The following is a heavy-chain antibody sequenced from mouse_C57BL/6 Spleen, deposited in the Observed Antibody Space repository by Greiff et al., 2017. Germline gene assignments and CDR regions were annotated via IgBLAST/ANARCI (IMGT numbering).Heavy chain of an antibody. CDR3: ARGGLRLVFDY. J-gene: IGHJ2*01. Sequence: VKLMESGPGLVQPSQSLSITCTVSGFSLTSYGVHWVRQSPGKGLEWLGVIWSGGSTDYNAAFISRLSISKDNSKSQVFFKMNSLQADDTAIYYCARGGLRLVFDYWGQGTTLTVSS. CDR1: GFSLTSYG. V-gene: IGHV2-2*01. CDR2: IWSGGST. D-gene: IGHD1-2*01.